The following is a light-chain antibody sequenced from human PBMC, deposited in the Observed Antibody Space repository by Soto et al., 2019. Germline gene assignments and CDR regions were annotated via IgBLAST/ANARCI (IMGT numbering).Light chain of an antibody. Sequence: EIVMTQSPATLSVSPGERATLSCRASQSVSSYLAWYQQKPGQAPRLLIYGASTRATGIPARFSGSGSGTEFTLTISSLQSEDFAVYYCQQYHNWWTFGQGTKVDIK. CDR3: QQYHNWWT. J-gene: IGKJ1*01. CDR1: QSVSSY. V-gene: IGKV3-15*01. CDR2: GAS.